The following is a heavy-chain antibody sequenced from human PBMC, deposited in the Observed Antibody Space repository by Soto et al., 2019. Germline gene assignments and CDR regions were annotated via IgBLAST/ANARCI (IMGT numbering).Heavy chain of an antibody. CDR3: ARDLVNTVTTWKNWFDP. D-gene: IGHD4-4*01. V-gene: IGHV1-2*02. Sequence: VASVKVSCKASGYTFTGYYMHWVRQAPGQGLEWMGWINPNSRGTNYAQKFQGRVTMTRDTSISTAYMELSRLRSDDTAVYYCARDLVNTVTTWKNWFDPWGQGTLVTVSS. CDR2: INPNSRGT. CDR1: GYTFTGYY. J-gene: IGHJ5*02.